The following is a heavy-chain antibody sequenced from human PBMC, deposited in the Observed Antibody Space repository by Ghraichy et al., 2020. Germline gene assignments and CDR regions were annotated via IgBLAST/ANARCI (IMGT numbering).Heavy chain of an antibody. CDR1: GYTFTSYG. CDR3: ARDYSSGEQNWFGP. J-gene: IGHJ5*02. V-gene: IGHV1-18*01. Sequence: ASVKVSCKASGYTFTSYGFTWVRQAPGQGLEWMGWISAYNGYTKYSQKLQGRVTMTTDTSTSTAYMEMRGLRSDDTAVYYCARDYSSGEQNWFGPWGQGTLVTVSS. CDR2: ISAYNGYT. D-gene: IGHD3-22*01.